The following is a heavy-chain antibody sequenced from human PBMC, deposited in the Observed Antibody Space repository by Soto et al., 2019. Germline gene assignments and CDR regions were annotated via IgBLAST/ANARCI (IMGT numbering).Heavy chain of an antibody. V-gene: IGHV3-23*01. Sequence: PGGSLRLSCAASGFVFSSYAMSWFRQAPGKGLEWVSAFSGTTSSTYYADSVKGRFTISRDNSKNTLYLQMNSLKAEDTAVYYCAKGQKWELPFDYWGQGALVTVS. J-gene: IGHJ4*02. CDR2: FSGTTSST. CDR1: GFVFSSYA. D-gene: IGHD1-26*01. CDR3: AKGQKWELPFDY.